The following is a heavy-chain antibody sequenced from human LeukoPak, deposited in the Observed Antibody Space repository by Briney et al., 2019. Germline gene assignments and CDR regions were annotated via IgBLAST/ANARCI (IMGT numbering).Heavy chain of an antibody. CDR2: ISWDGGST. J-gene: IGHJ3*02. CDR3: VRGPRYYDDSGFHYGVFDI. D-gene: IGHD3-22*01. V-gene: IGHV3-43D*03. CDR1: GFTFDDYA. Sequence: GGSLRLSCAASGFTFDDYAMHWVRQAPGKGLEWVSLISWDGGSTYYADSVKGRFIISRDNSKNTLSLQMNSLTADDTAVYYCVRGPRYYDDSGFHYGVFDIWGQGTVVTVSS.